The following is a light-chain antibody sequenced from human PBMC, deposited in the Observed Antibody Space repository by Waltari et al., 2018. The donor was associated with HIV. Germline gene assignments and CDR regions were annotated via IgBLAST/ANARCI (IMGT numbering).Light chain of an antibody. J-gene: IGLJ2*01. Sequence: QSALTQPRSVSGSPGQSVTISCTGTSSDVGGYNYVSWYQHHPGKAPKVMIYDVSKRPSGVPDRFSGSKTGNTASLTISGLQAEDEADYYCCSYAGSFVFGGGTKVTVL. CDR2: DVS. CDR1: SSDVGGYNY. CDR3: CSYAGSFV. V-gene: IGLV2-11*01.